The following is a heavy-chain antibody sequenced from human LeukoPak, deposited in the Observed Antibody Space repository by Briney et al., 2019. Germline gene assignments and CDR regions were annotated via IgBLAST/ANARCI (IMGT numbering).Heavy chain of an antibody. D-gene: IGHD5-18*01. V-gene: IGHV1-2*02. CDR2: INPNSGGT. Sequence: EASVKVSCKASGNTFTGYYMHWVRQAPGQGLEWMGWINPNSGGTNYAQKFQGRVTMTRDTSISTVYMELSRLRSDDTAVYYCARDPVDTAMVTGGYWGQGTLVTVSS. CDR1: GNTFTGYY. CDR3: ARDPVDTAMVTGGY. J-gene: IGHJ4*02.